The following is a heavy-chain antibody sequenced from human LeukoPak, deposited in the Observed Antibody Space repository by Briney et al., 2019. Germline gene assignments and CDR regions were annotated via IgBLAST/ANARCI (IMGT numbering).Heavy chain of an antibody. CDR3: AFSPVGRYFDWTLDY. D-gene: IGHD3-9*01. Sequence: ASLKVSSTPSRYTFTGYYIHWVPQAPGQRLEWMGWINPNSGGTNYAQKFQGLVTMFRDTSISTAYMVLSRLRSDDTAVYYCAFSPVGRYFDWTLDYWGQGTRVTVSS. CDR1: RYTFTGYY. CDR2: INPNSGGT. V-gene: IGHV1-2*04. J-gene: IGHJ4*02.